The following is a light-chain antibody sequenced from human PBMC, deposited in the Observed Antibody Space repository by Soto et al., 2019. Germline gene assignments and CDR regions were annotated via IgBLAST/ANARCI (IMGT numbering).Light chain of an antibody. V-gene: IGKV2-28*01. CDR3: MQALQTPYT. Sequence: IVMTQSPPSLTVTPGEPASISGRSSQRLLHSNGNNFLDWYLQKPGQSPQLLIYLGSNRASGVPDRVSGSAAGTDFTLKISRVEAEDVGVYYCMQALQTPYTLGQGTRLEIK. J-gene: IGKJ5*01. CDR2: LGS. CDR1: QRLLHSNGNNF.